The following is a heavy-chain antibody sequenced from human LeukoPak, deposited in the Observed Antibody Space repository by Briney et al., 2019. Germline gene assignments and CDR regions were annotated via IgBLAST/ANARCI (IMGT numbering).Heavy chain of an antibody. Sequence: GGSLRLSCAAAGFTFSSYAMSWVRQAPGKGLEWVSAISGSGGSTYYADSVKGRFTISRDNSKNTLYLQMNSLRAEDTAVYYCAKVLHSSGWYFDYWGQGTLVTVSS. CDR2: ISGSGGST. CDR3: AKVLHSSGWYFDY. CDR1: GFTFSSYA. D-gene: IGHD6-19*01. V-gene: IGHV3-23*01. J-gene: IGHJ4*02.